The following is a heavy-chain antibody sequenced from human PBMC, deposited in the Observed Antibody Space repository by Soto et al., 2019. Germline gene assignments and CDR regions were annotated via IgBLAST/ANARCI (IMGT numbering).Heavy chain of an antibody. D-gene: IGHD3-16*01. V-gene: IGHV1-46*01. J-gene: IGHJ4*02. Sequence: ASVKVSCKASGYTVTTHHMHWVRQAPGQGLEWMGIINPNEVGTLYAQKFQGRVTMTSYTSTSTVYVELSSLTSEDTAAYYCSRVAYQSHDNWGRRSLVNVS. CDR3: SRVAYQSHDN. CDR1: GYTVTTHH. CDR2: INPNEVGT.